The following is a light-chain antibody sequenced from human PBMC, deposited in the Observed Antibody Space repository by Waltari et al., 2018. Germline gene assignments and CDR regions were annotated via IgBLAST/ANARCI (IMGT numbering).Light chain of an antibody. V-gene: IGLV6-57*02. CDR3: QSFQSSQTV. Sequence: NFMLTQPHSVSASPGKTVTISCTASSGSIASNHVQWHQRRPDSGPTTLIYEDNKRPSGVPDRVSGSIDSSSNSASLTISGLKPEDEADYYCQSFQSSQTVFGGGTKLTVL. CDR2: EDN. CDR1: SGSIASNH. J-gene: IGLJ3*02.